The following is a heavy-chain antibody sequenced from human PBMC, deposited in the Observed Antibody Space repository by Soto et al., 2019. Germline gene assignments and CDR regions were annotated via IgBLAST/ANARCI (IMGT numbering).Heavy chain of an antibody. Sequence: ASVKVSCKASGYTFTSYGISWVRQAPGRGLEWMGWISAYNGNTNYAQKLQGRVTMTTDTSTSTAYMELRSLRSDDTAVYYCARDLRYCSSTSCPAWFDPWGQGTLVTVSS. CDR3: ARDLRYCSSTSCPAWFDP. J-gene: IGHJ5*02. CDR2: ISAYNGNT. D-gene: IGHD2-2*01. V-gene: IGHV1-18*01. CDR1: GYTFTSYG.